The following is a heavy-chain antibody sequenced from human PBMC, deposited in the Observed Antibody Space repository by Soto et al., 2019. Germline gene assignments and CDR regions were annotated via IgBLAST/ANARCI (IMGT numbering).Heavy chain of an antibody. Sequence: QVQLQESGPRLVKPSETLSLTRTVSGASIGASYWSWIRQSPGKGLEWMGYIFYSGSTNYSPSLSLRVSMTVAASKNLGSLPLSPVTAADTAVYYCGRVSTVTNLDYCAHGMLGTVSS. J-gene: IGHJ4*01. CDR3: GRVSTVTNLDY. V-gene: IGHV4-59*01. D-gene: IGHD4-17*01. CDR1: GASIGASY. CDR2: IFYSGST.